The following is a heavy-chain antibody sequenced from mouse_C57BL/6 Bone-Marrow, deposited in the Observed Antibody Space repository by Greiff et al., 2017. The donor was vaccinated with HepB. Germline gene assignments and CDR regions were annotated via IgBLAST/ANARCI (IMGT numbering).Heavy chain of an antibody. V-gene: IGHV1-69*01. CDR2: IDPSDSYT. CDR3: ARENWDGDDFDY. D-gene: IGHD4-1*01. Sequence: QVHVKQPGAELVMPGASVKLSCKASGYTFTSYWMHWVKQRPGQGLEWIGEIDPSDSYTNYNQKFKGKSTLTVDKSSSTAYMQLSSLTSEDSAVYYCARENWDGDDFDYWGQGTTLTVSS. J-gene: IGHJ2*01. CDR1: GYTFTSYW.